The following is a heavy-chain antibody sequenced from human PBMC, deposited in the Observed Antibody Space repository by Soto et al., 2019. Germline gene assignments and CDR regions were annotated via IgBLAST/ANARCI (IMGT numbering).Heavy chain of an antibody. V-gene: IGHV3-30*03. CDR2: ISYDGSNK. D-gene: IGHD1-26*01. Sequence: QVQLVESGGGVVQPGRSLRLSCTASGFTFSSYGMHWVRQAPGKGVEWVARISYDGSNKYDAGTVTGRFTISRDNSKNTLNLPISSLTTEDTAVYYCARHAPVGAGTPGDYWAQGTLVTVS. CDR1: GFTFSSYG. J-gene: IGHJ4*02. CDR3: ARHAPVGAGTPGDY.